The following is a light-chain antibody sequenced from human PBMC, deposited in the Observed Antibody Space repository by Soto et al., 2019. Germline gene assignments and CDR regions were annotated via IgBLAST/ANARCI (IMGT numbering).Light chain of an antibody. V-gene: IGKV1-5*01. CDR3: LQYSSHSWT. CDR2: DAS. CDR1: RSISDW. J-gene: IGKJ1*01. Sequence: DIQMTQSPSTLSSSVGDMFTITCRASRSISDWLAWYQQKPGKAPELLIFDASSLKSGVPSRFSGSGSGTEFTLTISRLQPDDVATYYCLQYSSHSWTFGQGTKVDIK.